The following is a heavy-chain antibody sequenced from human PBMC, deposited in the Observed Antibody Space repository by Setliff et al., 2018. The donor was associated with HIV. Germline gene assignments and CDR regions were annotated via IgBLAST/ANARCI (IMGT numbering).Heavy chain of an antibody. Sequence: PGGSLRLSCAASGFTFRNYKFNWVRQAPGRGLEWVSSISIGSGGAIDYADSVQGRFTISRDNSKNSLYLQMNGLRVEDTGVYYCARGGCSGGSCYKNDAFDIWGQGTMVTVSS. J-gene: IGHJ3*02. CDR3: ARGGCSGGSCYKNDAFDI. V-gene: IGHV3-21*01. CDR2: ISIGSGGAI. D-gene: IGHD2-15*01. CDR1: GFTFRNYK.